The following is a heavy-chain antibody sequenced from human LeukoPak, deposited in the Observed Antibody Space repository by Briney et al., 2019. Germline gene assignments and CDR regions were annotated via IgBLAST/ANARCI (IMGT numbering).Heavy chain of an antibody. CDR3: ARSVPPRNYYDSFY. J-gene: IGHJ4*02. Sequence: PGGSLRLSCAASGFTFSSYWMHWVRQAPGKGLVWVSRINRDGSSTSYAGSVKGRFTISRDNTKNTLYLQMNSLRAEDTAVYYCARSVPPRNYYDSFYWGQGTLVTVSS. CDR2: INRDGSST. CDR1: GFTFSSYW. V-gene: IGHV3-74*01. D-gene: IGHD3-22*01.